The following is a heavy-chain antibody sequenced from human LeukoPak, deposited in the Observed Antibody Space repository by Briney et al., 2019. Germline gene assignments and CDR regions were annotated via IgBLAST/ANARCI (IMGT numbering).Heavy chain of an antibody. CDR2: ISWNSGSI. J-gene: IGHJ4*02. D-gene: IGHD2-8*01. Sequence: GGSLRLSCAATGLTFSTYAMSWVRQAPGKGLEWVSGISWNSGSIGYADSVKGRFTISRDNAKNSLYLQMNSLRAEDTAVYYCAREVMSLRVYYFDYWGQGTLVTVSS. CDR1: GLTFSTYA. CDR3: AREVMSLRVYYFDY. V-gene: IGHV3-20*04.